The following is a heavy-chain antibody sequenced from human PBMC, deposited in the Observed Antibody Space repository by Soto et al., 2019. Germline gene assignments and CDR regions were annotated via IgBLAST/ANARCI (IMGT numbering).Heavy chain of an antibody. CDR2: IYYSGST. V-gene: IGHV4-31*03. CDR1: GGSISSGGYY. D-gene: IGHD2-2*02. CDR3: ASRVPAAISWFDP. Sequence: SETLSLTCTVSGGSISSGGYYWSWIRQHPGKGLEWIGYIYYSGSTYYNPSLKSRVTISVDTSKNQFSLKLSSVTAADTAVYYCASRVPAAISWFDPWGQGTLVTVSS. J-gene: IGHJ5*02.